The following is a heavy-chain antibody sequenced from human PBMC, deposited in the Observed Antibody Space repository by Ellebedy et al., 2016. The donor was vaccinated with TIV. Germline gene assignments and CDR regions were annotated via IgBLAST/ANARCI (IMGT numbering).Heavy chain of an antibody. Sequence: GGSLRLXXAASGFTFSSFAMHWVRQAPGKGLEWVAVISSLGINGTNEYYADSVKGRFTISRDNSKNTLYLQMTSLRAEDTAIYYCARTDLDFWGGSIDYWGQGTLVTVPS. D-gene: IGHD3-3*01. CDR3: ARTDLDFWGGSIDY. J-gene: IGHJ4*02. CDR1: GFTFSSFA. CDR2: ISSLGINGTNE. V-gene: IGHV3-33*05.